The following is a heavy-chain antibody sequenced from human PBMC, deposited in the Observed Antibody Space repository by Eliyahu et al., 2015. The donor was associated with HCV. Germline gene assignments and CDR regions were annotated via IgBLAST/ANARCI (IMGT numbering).Heavy chain of an antibody. Sequence: QVQLQQWGAGLLKPSETLSLTCAVYGGSFSGYYWSWIRQPPGKGLEWIGEINHSGSTHYNPSLKSRVTISVDTSKNQFSLKLSSVTAADTAVYYCARVRTPARPPYYGMDVWGQGTTVTVSS. CDR3: ARVRTPARPPYYGMDV. CDR1: GGSFSGYY. D-gene: IGHD6-6*01. V-gene: IGHV4-34*01. CDR2: INHSGST. J-gene: IGHJ6*02.